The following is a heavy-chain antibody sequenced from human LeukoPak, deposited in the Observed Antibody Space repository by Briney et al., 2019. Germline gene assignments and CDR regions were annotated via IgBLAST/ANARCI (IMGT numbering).Heavy chain of an antibody. CDR2: ISSNGGST. J-gene: IGHJ4*02. CDR3: ARGFSQWELLDY. Sequence: GGSLRLSCAASGFTFSSYAMHWVRQAPGKGLEYVSAISSNGGSTYYANSVKGRFTISRDNSKNTLYLQMNSLRAEDTAVYYCARGFSQWELLDYWGQGTLVTVSS. D-gene: IGHD1-26*01. V-gene: IGHV3-64*01. CDR1: GFTFSSYA.